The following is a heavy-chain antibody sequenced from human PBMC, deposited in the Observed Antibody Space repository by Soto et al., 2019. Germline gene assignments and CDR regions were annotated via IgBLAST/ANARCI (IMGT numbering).Heavy chain of an antibody. Sequence: QVQLVQSGGEVRKPGASVTVSCKASGYTFINYHITWVRQAPGQGLEWMAWINTYNGMTDYAQRFQGRVTMTRDTSTSTAFMELRNLESDDTAVYFCAKSPRGEMATDWGQGTLVIVSS. CDR2: INTYNGMT. CDR3: AKSPRGEMATD. V-gene: IGHV1-18*01. D-gene: IGHD2-21*01. J-gene: IGHJ4*02. CDR1: GYTFINYH.